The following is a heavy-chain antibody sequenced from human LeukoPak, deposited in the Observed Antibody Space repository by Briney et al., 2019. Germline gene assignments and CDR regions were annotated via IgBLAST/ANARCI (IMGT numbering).Heavy chain of an antibody. CDR1: GYTFNVYY. D-gene: IGHD3-10*01. J-gene: IGHJ5*02. Sequence: GASVTVSYKASGYTFNVYYMHWVGQAPGEGREWMGIINPSGGSTTYAQNFQGTVTMTRDTSTATVYLDLSSLRFDDTAVYYCARGHGSGSTNWFDPWGQGTLVTVSS. CDR3: ARGHGSGSTNWFDP. CDR2: INPSGGST. V-gene: IGHV1-46*02.